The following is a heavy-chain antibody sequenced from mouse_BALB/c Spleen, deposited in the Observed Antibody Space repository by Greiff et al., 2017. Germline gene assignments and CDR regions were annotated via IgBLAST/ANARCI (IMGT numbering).Heavy chain of an antibody. J-gene: IGHJ4*01. CDR1: GFNIKDYY. CDR3: ARNYRYDYYAMDY. D-gene: IGHD2-14*01. CDR2: IDPENGNT. V-gene: IGHV14-1*02. Sequence: EVKLMESGAELVRPGALVKLSCKASGFNIKDYYMHWVKQRPEQGLEWIGWIDPENGNTIYDPKFQGKASITADTSSNTAYLQLSSLTSEDTAVYYCARNYRYDYYAMDYWGQGTSVTVSS.